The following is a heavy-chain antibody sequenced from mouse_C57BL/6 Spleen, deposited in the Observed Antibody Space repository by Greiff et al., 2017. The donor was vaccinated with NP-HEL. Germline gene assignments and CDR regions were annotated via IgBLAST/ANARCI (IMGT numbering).Heavy chain of an antibody. CDR3: ARGNYGAMDY. J-gene: IGHJ4*01. CDR2: ISDGGSYT. D-gene: IGHD2-1*01. V-gene: IGHV5-4*03. Sequence: EVKLMESGGGLVKPGGSLKLSCAASGFTFSSYAMSWVRQTPEKRLEWVATISDGGSYTYYPDNVKGRFTISRDNAKNNLYLQMSHLKSEDTAMYYCARGNYGAMDYWGQGTSVTVSS. CDR1: GFTFSSYA.